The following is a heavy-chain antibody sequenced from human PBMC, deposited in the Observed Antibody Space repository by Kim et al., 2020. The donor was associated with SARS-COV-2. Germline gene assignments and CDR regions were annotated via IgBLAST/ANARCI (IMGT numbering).Heavy chain of an antibody. D-gene: IGHD6-19*01. CDR3: ATGYSSGWYGGRDY. V-gene: IGHV3-21*01. Sequence: DSVKGRFTISSDYAKNALFLQMNSLRAGDTAVYYCATGYSSGWYGGRDYWGQGTLVTVSS. J-gene: IGHJ4*02.